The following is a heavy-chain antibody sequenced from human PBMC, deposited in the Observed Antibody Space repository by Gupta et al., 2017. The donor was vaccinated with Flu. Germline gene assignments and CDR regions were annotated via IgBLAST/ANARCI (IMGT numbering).Heavy chain of an antibody. D-gene: IGHD2-2*01. Sequence: QMQLVESGGGVVQFGTSLRLSCAASGFTFSSSGMHWVRQAPGKGLEWVADIASDGSHKDYADSVRGRFTISRDNSKNTLSLEMDSLRVEDTAVYDCAKDGPWTASCPYYCYYMDVWGKGTTVTGSS. CDR2: IASDGSHK. J-gene: IGHJ6*03. V-gene: IGHV3-30*18. CDR3: AKDGPWTASCPYYCYYMDV. CDR1: GFTFSSSG.